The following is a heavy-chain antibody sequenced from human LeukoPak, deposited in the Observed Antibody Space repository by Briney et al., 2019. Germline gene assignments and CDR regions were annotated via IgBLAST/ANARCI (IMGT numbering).Heavy chain of an antibody. CDR3: ARAEVVVAATGAWAFDI. Sequence: TGGSLRLSCAASGFTFSSYWMHWVRQAPGKGLVWVSRINSDGSSTSYADSVKGRFTISRDNAKNTLYLQMNSLRAEDTAVYYCARAEVVVAATGAWAFDIWGQGTMVTVSS. CDR1: GFTFSSYW. CDR2: INSDGSST. D-gene: IGHD2-15*01. J-gene: IGHJ3*02. V-gene: IGHV3-74*01.